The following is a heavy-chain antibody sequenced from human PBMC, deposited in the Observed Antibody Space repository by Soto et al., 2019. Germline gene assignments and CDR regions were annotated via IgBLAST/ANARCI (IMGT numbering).Heavy chain of an antibody. CDR3: ARDKRSLEWPHDAFDI. CDR2: ISAYNGNT. V-gene: IGHV1-18*01. D-gene: IGHD3-3*01. J-gene: IGHJ3*02. Sequence: GASVKVSCKASGYTFTSYGISWVRQAPGQGLEWMGWISAYNGNTNYALKLQGRVTMTTDTSTSTAYMELRSLRSDDTAVYYCARDKRSLEWPHDAFDIWGQGTMVTVSS. CDR1: GYTFTSYG.